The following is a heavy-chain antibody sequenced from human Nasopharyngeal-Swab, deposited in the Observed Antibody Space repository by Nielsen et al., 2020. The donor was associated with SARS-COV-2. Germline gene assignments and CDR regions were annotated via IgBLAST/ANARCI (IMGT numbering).Heavy chain of an antibody. CDR3: ARDGYCGGDCYGAFDI. Sequence: AGSLRLSCDASGVIFSSYTMNWVRRAPGKGLELVSSLSRSNSDIYYRDSLKGRFTVSRDNTKKSLYLQMDSLRAEDTAVYYCARDGYCGGDCYGAFDIWGQGTMVTVSS. CDR1: GVIFSSYT. J-gene: IGHJ3*02. V-gene: IGHV3-21*01. CDR2: LSRSNSDI. D-gene: IGHD2-21*02.